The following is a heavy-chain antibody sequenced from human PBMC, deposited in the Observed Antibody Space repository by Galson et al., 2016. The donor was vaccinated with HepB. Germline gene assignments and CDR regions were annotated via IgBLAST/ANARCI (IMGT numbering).Heavy chain of an antibody. D-gene: IGHD3-9*01. CDR1: GFTFRSYA. V-gene: IGHV3-23*01. Sequence: SLRLSCAASGFTFRSYAMSWVRQAPGKGLEWVSGISGSGGSTYYADSVKGRITISRDNSKNTLYLQMNSLRVEDTAVYYCAKAHYDILTGYWPYFDYWGQGTLGTASS. J-gene: IGHJ4*02. CDR2: ISGSGGST. CDR3: AKAHYDILTGYWPYFDY.